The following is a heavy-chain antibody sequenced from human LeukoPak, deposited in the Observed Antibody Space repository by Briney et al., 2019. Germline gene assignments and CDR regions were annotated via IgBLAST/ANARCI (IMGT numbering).Heavy chain of an antibody. D-gene: IGHD3-10*01. CDR1: GSSISAYY. V-gene: IGHV4-59*08. J-gene: IGHJ6*02. CDR3: ARTWYYGSGSYYNLYYYYGMDV. Sequence: PSETLSLTCTVSGSSISAYYWTWVRRSPGEGLEWIGNIYYSGSTNSNPSLKSRVTISVDTSKNQFSLKLSSVTAADTAVYYCARTWYYGSGSYYNLYYYYGMDVWGQGTTVTVSS. CDR2: IYYSGST.